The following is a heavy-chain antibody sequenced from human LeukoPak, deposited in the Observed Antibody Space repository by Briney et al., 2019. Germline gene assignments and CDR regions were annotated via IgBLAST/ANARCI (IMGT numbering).Heavy chain of an antibody. CDR3: ARGYYGMDL. Sequence: ASVKASCKASGYTFIGQYLYWARQTPGQGLEWMGWINPKTGDTDSAQNFQGRATMTRDTSVSTVYMELSRLTSDDTAVYYCARGYYGMDLWGQGTTVTVSS. J-gene: IGHJ6*02. V-gene: IGHV1-2*02. CDR1: GYTFIGQY. CDR2: INPKTGDT.